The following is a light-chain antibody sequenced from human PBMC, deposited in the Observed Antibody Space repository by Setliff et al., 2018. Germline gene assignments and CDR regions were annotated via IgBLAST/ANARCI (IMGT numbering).Light chain of an antibody. V-gene: IGLV7-46*01. CDR1: TGAVTSGHY. J-gene: IGLJ1*01. CDR2: DTT. Sequence: AVVTQEPSLTVSPGGTVTLTCGSSTGAVTSGHYPYWFQQKPGQAPRTLIYDTTKKHSLTPARFSGSLVGDKAALTLSGAQPEDEAEYYCLLSYNGGHVFGTGTKVTVL. CDR3: LLSYNGGHV.